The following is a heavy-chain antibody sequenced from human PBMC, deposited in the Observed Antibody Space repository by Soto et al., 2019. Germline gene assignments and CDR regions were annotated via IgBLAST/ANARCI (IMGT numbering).Heavy chain of an antibody. V-gene: IGHV3-20*04. CDR3: ARGPFVSSSSWYYDF. Sequence: GESLKISCAPSGFTFNDFAMSWVRQAPGKGLEWVSGINWSGSSTYYADSVKGRFTISRDKAKNSLYLQTNSLRAEDTALYYCARGPFVSSSSWYYDFWGQGTLVTVSS. D-gene: IGHD6-13*01. J-gene: IGHJ4*02. CDR1: GFTFNDFA. CDR2: INWSGSST.